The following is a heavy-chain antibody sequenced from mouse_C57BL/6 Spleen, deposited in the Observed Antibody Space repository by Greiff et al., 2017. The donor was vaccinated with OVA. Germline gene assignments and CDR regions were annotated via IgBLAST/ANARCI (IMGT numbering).Heavy chain of an antibody. CDR1: GYTFTDYN. CDR2: INPNNGGT. CDR3: ARLGGTGFDY. J-gene: IGHJ2*01. D-gene: IGHD4-1*01. V-gene: IGHV1-22*01. Sequence: VQLQQSGPELVKPGASVKLSCKASGYTFTDYNMHWVKQSHGKSLEWIGYINPNNGGTSYNQKFKGKATLTVNKSSSTAYMELRSLTSEDSAVYYCARLGGTGFDYWGQGTTLTVSS.